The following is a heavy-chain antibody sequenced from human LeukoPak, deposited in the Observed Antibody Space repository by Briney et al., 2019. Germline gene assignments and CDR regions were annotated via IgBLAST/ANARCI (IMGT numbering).Heavy chain of an antibody. Sequence: SETLSLTCTISGGSSIDSHYWSWIRQPPGKGLEWIGYIYYSGSTNYKPSLKSRVTISIDTSKNQFSLKLSSVTAADTAVYYCARAGRAVIYMDVWGKGTTVTVSS. D-gene: IGHD2-21*01. CDR1: GGSSIDSHY. J-gene: IGHJ6*03. CDR3: ARAGRAVIYMDV. CDR2: IYYSGST. V-gene: IGHV4-59*11.